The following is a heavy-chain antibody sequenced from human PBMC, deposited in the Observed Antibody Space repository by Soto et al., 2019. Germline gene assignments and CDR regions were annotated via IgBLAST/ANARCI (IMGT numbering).Heavy chain of an antibody. CDR1: GFTVSSNY. J-gene: IGHJ4*02. CDR2: IYSGGST. D-gene: IGHD6-19*01. CDR3: ASSPRQWLAYFDY. V-gene: IGHV3-53*01. Sequence: GGSLRLSCAASGFTVSSNYMSWVRQAPGKGLEWVSVIYSGGSTYYADSVKGRFTISRDNSKNTLYLQMNSLRAEDTAVYYCASSPRQWLAYFDYWGQGTLVTVSS.